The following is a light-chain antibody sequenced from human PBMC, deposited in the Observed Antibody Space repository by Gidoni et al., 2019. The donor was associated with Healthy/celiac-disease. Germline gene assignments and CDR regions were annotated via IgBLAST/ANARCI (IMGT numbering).Light chain of an antibody. Sequence: EIVLTQSPATLSLSPGERATLSCRASQSVSSYLAWYQQKPDQAPRLLIYDASNRATGIPARFSGSGSGTDFTLTISSLEPEDFAVYYCQQRSNWPPLTFXGXTKVEIK. CDR2: DAS. CDR3: QQRSNWPPLT. J-gene: IGKJ4*01. V-gene: IGKV3-11*01. CDR1: QSVSSY.